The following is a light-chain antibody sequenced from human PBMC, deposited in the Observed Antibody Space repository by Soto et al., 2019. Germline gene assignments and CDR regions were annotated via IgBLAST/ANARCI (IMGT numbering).Light chain of an antibody. Sequence: DIQLTQSPSFLSASVGDRVTITCRASQSISSWLAWYQQKPGKAPKLLIFKASSLESGVPSRFSGSGSGTEFTLTISSLQPDDFATYYCQQYNSYLTFGGGTKVDIK. CDR1: QSISSW. V-gene: IGKV1-5*03. J-gene: IGKJ4*01. CDR3: QQYNSYLT. CDR2: KAS.